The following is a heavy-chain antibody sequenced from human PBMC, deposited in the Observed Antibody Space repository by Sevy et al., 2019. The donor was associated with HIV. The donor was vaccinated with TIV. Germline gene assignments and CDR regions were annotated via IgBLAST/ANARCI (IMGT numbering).Heavy chain of an antibody. V-gene: IGHV3-53*01. J-gene: IGHJ5*02. CDR2: IYAGGGT. CDR1: GFFISNNY. Sequence: GGSLRLSCVASGFFISNNYPAWVRQAPGKGLEWVSAIYAGGGTYYADSVRGRFTISRDNSKNTLFLQMNSLRAEDTAVYYCARGYCGGGSCSAFDPWGQGTLVTVSS. CDR3: ARGYCGGGSCSAFDP. D-gene: IGHD2-15*01.